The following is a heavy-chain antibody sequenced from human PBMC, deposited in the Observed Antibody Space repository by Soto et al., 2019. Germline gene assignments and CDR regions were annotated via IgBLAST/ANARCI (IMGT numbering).Heavy chain of an antibody. CDR1: GFTFSGST. Sequence: EVQLVESGGGLVQPGGSLKLSCAASGFTFSGSTMHWVRQASGKGLEWVGHIRNKANNYATGYGASVKGRFTISRDDSKNTAYLQMNSLKTEDTAVYYCTRRVDGDYPYGWGQGTLVTVSS. CDR2: IRNKANNYAT. CDR3: TRRVDGDYPYG. V-gene: IGHV3-73*02. D-gene: IGHD4-17*01. J-gene: IGHJ4*02.